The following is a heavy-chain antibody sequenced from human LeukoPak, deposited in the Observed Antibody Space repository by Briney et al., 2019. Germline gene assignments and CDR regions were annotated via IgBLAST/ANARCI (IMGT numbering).Heavy chain of an antibody. CDR2: IKQDGSEK. D-gene: IGHD3-22*01. CDR3: ARGDYYDSSGYYVDAFDV. J-gene: IGHJ3*01. Sequence: GGSLRLSCAASGFTFSRYWMSWVRQAPGKGLEWVANIKQDGSEKYYGDSVKGRFTISRDNAKNSLYLQINSLRAEDTAVYYCARGDYYDSSGYYVDAFDVWGQGTMVTVSS. V-gene: IGHV3-7*05. CDR1: GFTFSRYW.